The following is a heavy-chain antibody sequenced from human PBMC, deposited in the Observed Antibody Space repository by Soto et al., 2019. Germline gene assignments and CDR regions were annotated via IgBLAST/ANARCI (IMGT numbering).Heavy chain of an antibody. D-gene: IGHD6-19*01. J-gene: IGHJ6*02. CDR3: TTDRGGIAVADTDYYYYYGMDV. CDR1: GFTFSTYA. CDR2: IKSKTDGGTT. V-gene: IGHV3-15*01. Sequence: PGGSLRLSCAASGFTFSTYAMAWVRQAPGKGLEWVGRIKSKTDGGTTDYAAPVKGRFTISRDDSKNTLYLQMNSLKTEDTAVYYCTTDRGGIAVADTDYYYYYGMDVWGQGTTVTVSS.